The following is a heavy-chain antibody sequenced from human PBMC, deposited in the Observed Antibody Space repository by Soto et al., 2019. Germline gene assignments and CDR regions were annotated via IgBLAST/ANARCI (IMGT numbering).Heavy chain of an antibody. D-gene: IGHD3-3*01. V-gene: IGHV1-18*04. CDR3: AREGAIFGLVPYCGMDV. J-gene: IGHJ6*02. CDR2: ISAYNGNT. CDR1: GYTFTSYG. Sequence: ASVKVSCKASGYTFTSYGISWVRQAPGQGLEWMGWISAYNGNTNYAQKLQGRVTMTTDTSTSTAYMELRSLRSDDTAVYYCAREGAIFGLVPYCGMDVWGQGTTVTVSS.